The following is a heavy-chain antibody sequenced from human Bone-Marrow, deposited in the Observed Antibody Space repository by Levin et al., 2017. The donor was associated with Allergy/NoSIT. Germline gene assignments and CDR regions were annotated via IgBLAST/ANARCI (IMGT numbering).Heavy chain of an antibody. V-gene: IGHV1-69*13. CDR3: ARDWPRPPYYYGSDYHFGMAV. CDR1: AGTFINFG. J-gene: IGHJ6*02. Sequence: PEASVKVSCKASAGTFINFGISWVRQAPGQGLEWMGGLVPILGRANYAQKFQGRVTITADESTYTAYMELSSLRSEDTAVYYCARDWPRPPYYYGSDYHFGMAVWGQGTTVTVSS. CDR2: LVPILGRA. D-gene: IGHD3-10*01.